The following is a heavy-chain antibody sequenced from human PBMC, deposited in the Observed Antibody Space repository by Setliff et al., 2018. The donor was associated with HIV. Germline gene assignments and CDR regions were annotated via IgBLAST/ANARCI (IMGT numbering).Heavy chain of an antibody. J-gene: IGHJ4*02. CDR3: AKTIAALDY. CDR1: GFPFSTDA. Sequence: GGSLRLSCAASGFPFSTDAMNWVRQAPGKGLEWVSAISDSGDNTYHADSVKGRFTISRDNSRDTLYLQMNSLRVEDTAVYFCAKTIAALDYWGQGTLVTVSS. CDR2: ISDSGDNT. V-gene: IGHV3-23*01. D-gene: IGHD6-13*01.